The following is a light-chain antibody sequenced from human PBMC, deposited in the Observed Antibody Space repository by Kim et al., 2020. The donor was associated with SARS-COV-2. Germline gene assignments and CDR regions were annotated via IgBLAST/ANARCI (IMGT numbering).Light chain of an antibody. CDR3: QQAKSFPLT. J-gene: IGKJ4*01. CDR2: AAS. CDR1: QHISDF. Sequence: SASVGDRVTITCRASQHISDFLSWYQQKPGRAPKLLIYAASTLHNGVPSRFSGSGYGTNFTLTISSLQAEDFATYSCQQAKSFPLTFGGGTKLEI. V-gene: IGKV1-12*01.